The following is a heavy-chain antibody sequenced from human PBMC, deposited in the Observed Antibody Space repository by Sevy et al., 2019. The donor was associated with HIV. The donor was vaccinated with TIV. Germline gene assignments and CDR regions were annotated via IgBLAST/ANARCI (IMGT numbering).Heavy chain of an antibody. J-gene: IGHJ6*02. V-gene: IGHV3-23*01. CDR1: GFTFSSYA. CDR3: AKDGGRPGRGSSGWYYYYYGMDV. Sequence: GGSLRLSCAASGFTFSSYAMSWVRQAPGKGLEWVSAISGSGGSTYYADSVKGRFTISRDNSKNTLYLQMNSLRAEDTAVYYCAKDGGRPGRGSSGWYYYYYGMDVWGQGTTVTVSS. CDR2: ISGSGGST. D-gene: IGHD6-19*01.